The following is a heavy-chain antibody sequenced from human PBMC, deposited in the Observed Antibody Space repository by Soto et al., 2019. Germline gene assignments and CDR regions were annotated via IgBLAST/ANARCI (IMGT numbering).Heavy chain of an antibody. D-gene: IGHD2-15*01. CDR3: AREGWPLLQSGMDV. Sequence: EVQLVESGGGLIQRGGSLRLSCAASGFTFGHYSMNWVRQAPGKGPEWVSYISSDNRTINYADSVKGRFIITRVNAKESLYLQMHRLRDEDAAVYYCAREGWPLLQSGMDVWGQGTTVTVSS. V-gene: IGHV3-48*02. CDR1: GFTFGHYS. J-gene: IGHJ6*01. CDR2: ISSDNRTI.